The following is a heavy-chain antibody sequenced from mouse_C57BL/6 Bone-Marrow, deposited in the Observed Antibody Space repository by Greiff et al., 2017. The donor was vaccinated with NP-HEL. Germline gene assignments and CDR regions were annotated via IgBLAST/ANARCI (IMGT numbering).Heavy chain of an antibody. CDR3: AWEFSAY. CDR2: INPSTGGT. D-gene: IGHD4-1*01. CDR1: GYSFTGYY. Sequence: EVHLVESGPELVKPGASVKISCKASGYSFTGYYMNWVKQSPEKSLEWIGEINPSTGGTTYNQKFKAKATLTVDKSSSTAYMQLKSLTSEDSAVYYCAWEFSAYWGQGTLVTVSA. V-gene: IGHV1-42*01. J-gene: IGHJ3*01.